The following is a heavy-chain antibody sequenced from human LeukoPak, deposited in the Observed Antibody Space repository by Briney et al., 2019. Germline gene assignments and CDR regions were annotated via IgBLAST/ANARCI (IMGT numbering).Heavy chain of an antibody. V-gene: IGHV4-39*01. Sequence: SETLSLTCSVSGGSISKNTYYWGWIRQPPGKGLEWIGAINRRGSTNYNPSLKSRVTMSVDTSKDQVSLKLTSVTAADTAVYCCHTYSGSSGSFDYWGQGTLVAVSS. J-gene: IGHJ4*02. D-gene: IGHD5-12*01. CDR2: INRRGST. CDR3: HTYSGSSGSFDY. CDR1: GGSISKNTYY.